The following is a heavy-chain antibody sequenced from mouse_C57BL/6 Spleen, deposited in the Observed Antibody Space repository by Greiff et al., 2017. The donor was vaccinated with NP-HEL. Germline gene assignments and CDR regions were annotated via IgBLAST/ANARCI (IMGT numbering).Heavy chain of an antibody. J-gene: IGHJ1*03. D-gene: IGHD2-5*01. CDR2: INPSNGGT. CDR3: ARAPPYYSNYGGYCDV. CDR1: GYTFTSYW. V-gene: IGHV1-53*01. Sequence: QVQLKQPGTELVKPGASVKLSCKASGYTFTSYWMHWVKQRPGQGLEWIGNINPSNGGTNYNEKFKSKATLTVDKSSSTAYMQLSSLTSEDSAVYYCARAPPYYSNYGGYCDVGGTGTTVTVSS.